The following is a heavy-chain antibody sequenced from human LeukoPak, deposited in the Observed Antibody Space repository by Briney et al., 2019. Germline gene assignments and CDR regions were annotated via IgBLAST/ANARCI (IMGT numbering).Heavy chain of an antibody. CDR2: IIPIFGIA. CDR3: ARNYSDTPPDY. V-gene: IGHV1-69*04. CDR1: GGTFSSYA. J-gene: IGHJ4*02. D-gene: IGHD3-22*01. Sequence: ASVKVSCKASGGTFSSYAISWERQAPGQGLEWMGRIIPIFGIANYAQKFQGRVTITADKSTSTAYMELSSLRSEDTAVYYCARNYSDTPPDYWGQGTLVTVSP.